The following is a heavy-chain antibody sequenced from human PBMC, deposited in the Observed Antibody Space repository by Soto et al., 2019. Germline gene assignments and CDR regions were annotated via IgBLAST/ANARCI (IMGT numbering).Heavy chain of an antibody. CDR2: ISGSGGST. V-gene: IGHV3-23*01. D-gene: IGHD6-13*01. J-gene: IGHJ4*02. CDR1: GFTVSSYA. CDR3: ARDASTSWHYLDY. Sequence: EVQLLDSGGGLVQPGGSLRLSCAASGFTVSSYAMSWVRQAPGKGLEWVSAISGSGGSTYYADSVKGRFTISRDNSKNPLYLPMNSLRAEDTDVYYCARDASTSWHYLDYWGQGTLVTVSS.